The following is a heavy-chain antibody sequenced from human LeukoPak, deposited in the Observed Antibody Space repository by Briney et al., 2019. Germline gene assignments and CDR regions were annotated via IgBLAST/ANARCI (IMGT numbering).Heavy chain of an antibody. D-gene: IGHD5-24*01. Sequence: GRSLRLSCAASGFTFSSYGMHWVRQAPGKGLEWVAVIWYDGSNKYYADSVKGRFTISRDNSKNALYLQMNSLRAEDTAVYYCAKDRDWYYFDYWGQGTLVTVSS. CDR1: GFTFSSYG. J-gene: IGHJ4*02. CDR3: AKDRDWYYFDY. V-gene: IGHV3-30*18. CDR2: IWYDGSNK.